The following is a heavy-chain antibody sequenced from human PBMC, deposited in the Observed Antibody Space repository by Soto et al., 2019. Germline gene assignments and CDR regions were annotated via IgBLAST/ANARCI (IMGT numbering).Heavy chain of an antibody. CDR2: IYYSGRT. Sequence: PSETLSLTCTVSGGSISPYYWSWIRQPPGKGLEWIGFIYYSGRTSYNPSLKSRVTISVDTSKNQFSLNLSSVTAADTAVYYCARDLRFQGHDYADYLGYGMDVWGQGTTVTVSS. J-gene: IGHJ6*02. CDR3: ARDLRFQGHDYADYLGYGMDV. CDR1: GGSISPYY. D-gene: IGHD4-17*01. V-gene: IGHV4-59*01.